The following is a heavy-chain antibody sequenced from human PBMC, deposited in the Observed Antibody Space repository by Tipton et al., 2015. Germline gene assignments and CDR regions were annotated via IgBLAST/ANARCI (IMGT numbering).Heavy chain of an antibody. D-gene: IGHD6-19*01. J-gene: IGHJ6*02. CDR2: ISFSDTT. CDR1: GGSVSSGSYY. V-gene: IGHV4-61*01. CDR3: AREAVARYYYGMDV. Sequence: TLSLTCTVSGGSVSSGSYYWSWIRQPPGKGLEWIGYISFSDTTHYNPSLKSRITISLNTSKNQFSLKMSSVTAADTAVYYCAREAVARYYYGMDVWGQGTTVTVSS.